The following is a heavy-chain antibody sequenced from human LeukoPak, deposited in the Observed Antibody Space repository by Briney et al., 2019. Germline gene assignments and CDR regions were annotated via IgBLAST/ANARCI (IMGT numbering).Heavy chain of an antibody. CDR2: IYYSGST. V-gene: IGHV4-59*01. J-gene: IGHJ4*02. Sequence: SETLSLTCTVSGGSISSYYWSWIRQPPGKGLEWIGYIYYSGSTNYNPSLKSRVTISVDTSKNQFSLKLSSVTAADTAVYYCARDHGSYTVQGYREVFDYWGQGTLVTVSS. CDR1: GGSISSYY. D-gene: IGHD3-16*01. CDR3: ARDHGSYTVQGYREVFDY.